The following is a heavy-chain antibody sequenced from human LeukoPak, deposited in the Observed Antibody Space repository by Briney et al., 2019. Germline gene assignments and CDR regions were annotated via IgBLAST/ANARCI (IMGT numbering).Heavy chain of an antibody. D-gene: IGHD3-22*01. Sequence: SETLSLACTVSGGSISSSSYYWGWIRQAPGKGLEWVGSIYYSGSTYYNPSLKSRVTISVDTSKNQFSLKLSSVTAADTAVYYCARVRWPYYYDSSGYYPVFWFDPWGQGTLVTVSS. V-gene: IGHV4-39*07. CDR1: GGSISSSSYY. J-gene: IGHJ5*02. CDR3: ARVRWPYYYDSSGYYPVFWFDP. CDR2: IYYSGST.